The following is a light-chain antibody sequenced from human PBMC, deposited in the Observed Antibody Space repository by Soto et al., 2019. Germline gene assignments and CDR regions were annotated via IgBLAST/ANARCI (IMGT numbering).Light chain of an antibody. V-gene: IGLV2-23*02. CDR3: CSYAGSRTLV. J-gene: IGLJ2*01. CDR2: EVN. Sequence: QSALTQPASVSGSPGQSITISCTGTSSDVGSYNFVSWYQQHPGKAPKLMIYEVNKRPSGVSNRFSGSKSGNTASLTISGLQAEDEADYYCCSYAGSRTLVFGGGTKVTV. CDR1: SSDVGSYNF.